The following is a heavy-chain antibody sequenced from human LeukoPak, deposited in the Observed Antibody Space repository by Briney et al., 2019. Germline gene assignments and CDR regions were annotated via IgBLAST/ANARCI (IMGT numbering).Heavy chain of an antibody. CDR1: GFTFSSYA. CDR2: ISYDGSNK. J-gene: IGHJ4*02. V-gene: IGHV3-30-3*01. Sequence: GSLRLSCAASGFTFSSYAMHWVRQAPGKGLEWVAVISYDGSNKYYADSVKGRFTISRDNSKNTLYLQMNSLRAEDTAVYYCARAQARKQWLVPRTPHFDYWGQGTLVTVSS. CDR3: ARAQARKQWLVPRTPHFDY. D-gene: IGHD6-19*01.